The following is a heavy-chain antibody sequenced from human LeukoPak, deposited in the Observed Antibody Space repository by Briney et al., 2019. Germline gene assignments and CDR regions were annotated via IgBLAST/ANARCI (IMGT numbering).Heavy chain of an antibody. CDR1: GYSFTSYW. D-gene: IGHD3-10*01. CDR3: ARDSSWGSGIYRFDY. J-gene: IGHJ4*02. V-gene: IGHV5-51*01. Sequence: GESLKISCKGSGYSFTSYWIGWVRQMPGKGLEWMGIIYPGDSDTRYSPSFQGQVTISADKSISTAYLQWSSLKASDTAMYYCARDSSWGSGIYRFDYWGQGTLVTVSS. CDR2: IYPGDSDT.